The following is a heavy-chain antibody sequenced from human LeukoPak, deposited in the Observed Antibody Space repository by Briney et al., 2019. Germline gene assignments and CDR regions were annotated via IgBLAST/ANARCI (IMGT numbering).Heavy chain of an antibody. CDR3: ARATEQWLVKLAY. V-gene: IGHV3-11*05. Sequence: GGSLRLSCVASGFTFSDYYMSWVRQAPGKGLEWISYFSRSRGYTIYADSVKGRFTISRDNAKNSLYLQMNSLRVEDTAGYYCARATEQWLVKLAYWGQRILVTVSS. D-gene: IGHD6-19*01. CDR2: FSRSRGYT. CDR1: GFTFSDYY. J-gene: IGHJ4*02.